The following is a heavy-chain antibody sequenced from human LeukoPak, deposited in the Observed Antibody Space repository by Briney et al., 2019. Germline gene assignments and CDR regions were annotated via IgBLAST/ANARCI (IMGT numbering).Heavy chain of an antibody. CDR3: ARGGRTAFLPPAY. V-gene: IGHV1-69*13. CDR1: GGTFSSYA. Sequence: SVKVSCKASGGTFSSYAISWVRQAPGQGLEWMGGIIPIFGTANYAQKFQGRVTITADESTSTAYMELSSLRSEDTAVYYCARGGRTAFLPPAYWGQGTLVTVSS. CDR2: IIPIFGTA. J-gene: IGHJ4*02. D-gene: IGHD3-3*01.